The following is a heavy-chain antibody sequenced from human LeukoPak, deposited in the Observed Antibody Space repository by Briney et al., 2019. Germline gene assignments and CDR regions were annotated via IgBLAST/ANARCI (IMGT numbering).Heavy chain of an antibody. J-gene: IGHJ6*03. V-gene: IGHV1-2*02. D-gene: IGHD2-2*01. CDR2: INPNSGGT. Sequence: GSVKVSCKASGYTFTGYYMHWVRQAPGQGLEWMGWINPNSGGTNYAQKFQGRVTMTRDTSISTAYMELSRLGSDDTAVYYCARGAVPVFYYYMDVWGKGTTVTVSS. CDR1: GYTFTGYY. CDR3: ARGAVPVFYYYMDV.